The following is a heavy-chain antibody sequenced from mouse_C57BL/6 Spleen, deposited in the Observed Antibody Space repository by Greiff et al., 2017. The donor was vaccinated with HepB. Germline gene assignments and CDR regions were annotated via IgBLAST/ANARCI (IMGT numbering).Heavy chain of an antibody. CDR3: ARSRYDYDGYFDV. D-gene: IGHD2-4*01. Sequence: EVQLQQSGPELVKPGDSVKISCKASGYSFTGYFMNWVMQSNGKSLEWIGRINPYNGDTFYNQKFKGKATLTVDKSSSTAHMELRSLTSEDSAVYYCARSRYDYDGYFDVWGTGTTVTVSS. V-gene: IGHV1-20*01. J-gene: IGHJ1*03. CDR2: INPYNGDT. CDR1: GYSFTGYF.